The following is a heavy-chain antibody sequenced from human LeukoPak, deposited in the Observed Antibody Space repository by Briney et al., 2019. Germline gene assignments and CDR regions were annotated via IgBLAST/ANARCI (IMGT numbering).Heavy chain of an antibody. J-gene: IGHJ5*02. CDR2: IYYSGST. Sequence: SQTLSLTCTVSGGSISSGGYYCSWIRQHPGKGLEWIGYIYYSGSTYYNPSLKSRVTIPVDTSKNQFSLKLSSVTAADTAVYYCAREHQTTVVKAYPWFDPWGQGTLVNVSS. CDR3: AREHQTTVVKAYPWFDP. CDR1: GGSISSGGYY. V-gene: IGHV4-31*03. D-gene: IGHD4-23*01.